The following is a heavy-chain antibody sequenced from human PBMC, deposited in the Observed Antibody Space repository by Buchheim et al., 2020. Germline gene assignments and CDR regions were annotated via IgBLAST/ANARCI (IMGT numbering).Heavy chain of an antibody. V-gene: IGHV5-10-1*03. Sequence: EVQLVQSGAEVKKPGESLRISCEGSGYSFTSYWISWVRQMPGKGLEWMGRIDPSDYYTKYNPSFQRHVTISADKSVRNAYPQWSSLKASDTAMYYCASTYDIFHYYYGMDVWGQGTT. CDR1: GYSFTSYW. CDR3: ASTYDIFHYYYGMDV. CDR2: IDPSDYYT. J-gene: IGHJ6*02. D-gene: IGHD3-9*01.